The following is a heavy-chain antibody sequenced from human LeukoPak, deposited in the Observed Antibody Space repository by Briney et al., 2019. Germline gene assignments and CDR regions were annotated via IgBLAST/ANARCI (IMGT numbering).Heavy chain of an antibody. D-gene: IGHD3-16*01. V-gene: IGHV4-4*07. CDR2: ISTRGSTDS. CDR1: GGSISSYY. J-gene: IGHJ4*02. Sequence: SETLSLTCTVSGGSISSYYWSWIRQPAGKGLEWIGRISTRGSTDSDYNPSLKSRVTMSVDTSKNQFSLKLSSVTAADTAVYFCARGGESTKTDKNDYWGQGTLVTVSS. CDR3: ARGGESTKTDKNDY.